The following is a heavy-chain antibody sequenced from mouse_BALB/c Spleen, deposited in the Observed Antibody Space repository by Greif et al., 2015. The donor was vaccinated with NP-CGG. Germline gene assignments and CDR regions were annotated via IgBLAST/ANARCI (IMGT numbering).Heavy chain of an antibody. J-gene: IGHJ3*01. CDR1: GYSFAGYY. CDR2: INPSTGGT. CDR3: TRRGRYGNYDAY. V-gene: IGHV1-42*01. Sequence: VQLKESGPEVVKPGASVKISCKASGYSFAGYYMHWVKQSPENSLEWIGEINPSTGGTSYNQKFKGKATLTVDKSSSKAYMQLKSLTSEESAVYFCTRRGRYGNYDAYWGQGTLVTVSA. D-gene: IGHD2-10*02.